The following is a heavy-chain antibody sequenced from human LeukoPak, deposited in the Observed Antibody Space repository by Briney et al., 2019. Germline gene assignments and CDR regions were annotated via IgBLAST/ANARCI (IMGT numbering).Heavy chain of an antibody. Sequence: PGASLRLSCLASGFTFRAYALHWVRQTPGQGLDWVAVVSSDGQNDFYSDSVRGRFTISRDNSRDTLYLQMDGLRAADTGLYFCASSTYYYGSGTFYSVGPFDSWGQGTLVTVSS. CDR2: VSSDGQND. D-gene: IGHD3-10*01. J-gene: IGHJ4*02. CDR3: ASSTYYYGSGTFYSVGPFDS. CDR1: GFTFRAYA. V-gene: IGHV3-30*01.